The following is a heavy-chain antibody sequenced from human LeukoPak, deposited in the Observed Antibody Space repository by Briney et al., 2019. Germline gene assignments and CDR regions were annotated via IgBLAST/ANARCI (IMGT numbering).Heavy chain of an antibody. CDR3: ARAPYDSGNRYYFDY. Sequence: GASVKVSCKASGYTFTSYAMHWVRQAPGQRLEWMGWINAGNGNTKYSQKFQGRVTITRDTSASTAYMELSSLRSEDTAVYYCARAPYDSGNRYYFDYWGQGTLVTVSS. D-gene: IGHD3-10*01. V-gene: IGHV1-3*01. CDR1: GYTFTSYA. CDR2: INAGNGNT. J-gene: IGHJ4*02.